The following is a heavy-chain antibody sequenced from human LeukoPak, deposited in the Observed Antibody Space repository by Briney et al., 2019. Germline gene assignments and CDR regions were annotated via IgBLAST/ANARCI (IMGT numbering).Heavy chain of an antibody. D-gene: IGHD2-2*01. J-gene: IGHJ4*02. Sequence: GGSLRLSCAASGFTFSSYAMSWVRQAPGKGLEWVSAISGSGGSTYYADPVKGRFTISRDNSKNTLYLQMNSLRAEDTAVYYCAASLPNIVVVPATKGPFGYWGQGTLVTVSS. CDR3: AASLPNIVVVPATKGPFGY. V-gene: IGHV3-23*01. CDR2: ISGSGGST. CDR1: GFTFSSYA.